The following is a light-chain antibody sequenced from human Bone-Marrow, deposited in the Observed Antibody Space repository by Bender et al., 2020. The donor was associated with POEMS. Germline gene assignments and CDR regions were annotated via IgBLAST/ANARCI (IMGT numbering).Light chain of an antibody. J-gene: IGLJ1*01. V-gene: IGLV2-14*03. Sequence: QSALTQPASVSGSPRQSITISCTGTSSDIGAYNYVSWYQQHPGKAPKLMIYDVSHRPSGVSNRFSGSKSGNTASLTISGLQAEDEADYYCSSYTRSSTYVFGPGTKVTVL. CDR1: SSDIGAYNY. CDR3: SSYTRSSTYV. CDR2: DVS.